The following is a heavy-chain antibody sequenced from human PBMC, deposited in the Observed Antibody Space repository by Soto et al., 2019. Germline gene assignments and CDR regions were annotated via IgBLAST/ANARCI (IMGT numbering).Heavy chain of an antibody. V-gene: IGHV1-2*02. D-gene: IGHD6-6*01. J-gene: IGHJ4*02. CDR3: ARFRSSSSFFFDN. CDR2: INPHSGGT. CDR1: GYTFTDYF. Sequence: GASVKVSFKASGYTFTDYFMHWVRQAPGQGLEWMGCINPHSGGTNYAQKFQGRVTMTRDTSISTAYMELSRLRSHDTAVYYCARFRSSSSFFFDNWGQGTLVTVSS.